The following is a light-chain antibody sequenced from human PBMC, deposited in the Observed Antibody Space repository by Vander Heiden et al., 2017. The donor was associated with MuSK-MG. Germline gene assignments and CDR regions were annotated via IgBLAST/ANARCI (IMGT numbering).Light chain of an antibody. CDR1: QSINSW. Sequence: DIQMTQSPSTLSASVGDRVTITCRASQSINSWLAWYQQKPGKATKRMIQKASSLESGVPSRCSGSGSGTEFTLTISSLQPDDFATYYCQQYNSYPGSFGQGTKLEIK. CDR3: QQYNSYPGS. J-gene: IGKJ2*04. CDR2: KAS. V-gene: IGKV1-5*03.